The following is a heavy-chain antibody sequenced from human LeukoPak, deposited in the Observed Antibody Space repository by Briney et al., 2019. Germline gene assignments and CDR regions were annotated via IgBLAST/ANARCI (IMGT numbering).Heavy chain of an antibody. V-gene: IGHV3-23*01. Sequence: GESLRLSCAASGFTFGSYAMSWVRQTPGKSLEWVSIISNGGVTTYYADSVRGRFTISGDNSKDLLYLQMDSLRAEDTAVYYCVKLSSGSGSSFGFDSWGLGTLVTVSS. CDR3: VKLSSGSGSSFGFDS. D-gene: IGHD6-13*01. CDR2: ISNGGVTT. J-gene: IGHJ4*02. CDR1: GFTFGSYA.